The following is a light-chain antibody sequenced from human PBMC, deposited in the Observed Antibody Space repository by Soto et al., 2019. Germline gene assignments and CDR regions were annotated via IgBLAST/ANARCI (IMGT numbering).Light chain of an antibody. J-gene: IGKJ4*01. CDR2: DAS. Sequence: IQLTQSPSSLSASVGDRVTVTCRASQSITKWLAWHQQKPGKAPKLLIYDASSLESGVPSRFSGSGSGTEFTLTISSLQPDDFATYYCQQYNSYSPLTFGGGTKVDIK. V-gene: IGKV1-5*01. CDR3: QQYNSYSPLT. CDR1: QSITKW.